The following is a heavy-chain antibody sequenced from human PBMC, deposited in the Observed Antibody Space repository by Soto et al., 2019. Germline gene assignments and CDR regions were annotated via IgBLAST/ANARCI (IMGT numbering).Heavy chain of an antibody. J-gene: IGHJ4*02. V-gene: IGHV3-33*01. D-gene: IGHD1-26*01. CDR3: ARDGVGHTTFFGYFDY. CDR2: IRYDGSNI. CDR1: GFTFSGLG. Sequence: QVQLVESGGGVVQPGRSLRLSCAASGFTFSGLGMHWVRQAPGKGLEWVAVIRYDGSNIYYADAVKGRFTISRDNSKDTLYRQMNSLRADDTAVYYCARDGVGHTTFFGYFDYWCQGTLVTVSS.